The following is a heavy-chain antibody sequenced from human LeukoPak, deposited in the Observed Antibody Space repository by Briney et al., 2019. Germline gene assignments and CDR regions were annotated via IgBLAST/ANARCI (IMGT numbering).Heavy chain of an antibody. V-gene: IGHV1-46*01. D-gene: IGHD3-16*02. CDR2: INPSGGST. CDR3: ARVLRLGELSSDAFDI. Sequence: ASVKVSRKASGYTFTSYYMHWVRQAPGQAREWMGIINPSGGSTSYAQKFQGSVTMPRDTSTSTVYMEMSSLRSEDTAVYYCARVLRLGELSSDAFDIWGQGTMVTVSS. CDR1: GYTFTSYY. J-gene: IGHJ3*02.